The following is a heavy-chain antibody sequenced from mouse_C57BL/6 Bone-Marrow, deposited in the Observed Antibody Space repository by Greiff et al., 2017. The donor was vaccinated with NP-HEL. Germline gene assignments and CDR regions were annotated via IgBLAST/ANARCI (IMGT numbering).Heavy chain of an antibody. V-gene: IGHV1-55*01. D-gene: IGHD2-3*01. CDR1: GYTFTSYW. J-gene: IGHJ3*01. CDR2: IYPGSGST. CDR3: ARQAIYDGYYVFAY. Sequence: QVQLQQPGAELVKPGASVKMSCTASGYTFTSYWITWVKQRPGQGLAWIGDIYPGSGSTYYNEKFKSRVTLTVDTSSSTAYMQLSSLTSEDSAVYYCARQAIYDGYYVFAYWGQGTLVTVSA.